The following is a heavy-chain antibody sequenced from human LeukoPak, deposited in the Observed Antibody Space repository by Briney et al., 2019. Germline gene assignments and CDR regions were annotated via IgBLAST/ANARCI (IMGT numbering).Heavy chain of an antibody. J-gene: IGHJ3*02. CDR2: INPNSVGT. CDR1: GYTFTGYY. CDR3: ARVTPDDSSGYYIPDAFDI. Sequence: VASVKVSCKASGYTFTGYYMHWVRQAPGQGLGWMGWINPNSVGTNYAQKFQGRVTMTRGTSISTAYMEVSRLRSDDTAVYYCARVTPDDSSGYYIPDAFDIWGQGTMVTVSS. D-gene: IGHD3-22*01. V-gene: IGHV1-2*02.